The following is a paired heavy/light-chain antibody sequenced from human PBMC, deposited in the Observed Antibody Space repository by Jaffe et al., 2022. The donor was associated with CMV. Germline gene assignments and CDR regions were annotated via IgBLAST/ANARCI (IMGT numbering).Heavy chain of an antibody. V-gene: IGHV1-3*01. J-gene: IGHJ4*02. CDR3: ARPNYGDYFGDF. CDR2: IDAGNGNT. CDR1: GYTFTNYG. Sequence: QVQLVQSGAEVKKPGASVKVSCKASGYTFTNYGIHWVRQAPGQRLEWMGWIDAGNGNTKYSQKFQGRVTLSRDTSTSTAYMELRSLRSEDAGVFFCARPNYGDYFGDFWGQGTLVTVSS. D-gene: IGHD4-17*01.
Light chain of an antibody. CDR2: EDN. CDR3: QSYDNNTPDWV. Sequence: NFLLTQPHSVSESPGKTVSISCTRSSGNIASSYVQWYQQRPGSAPTTVIYEDNQRPSGVPDRFSGSVDSSSNSASLTISRLKTEDEADYYCQSYDNNTPDWVFGGGTRLTVL. J-gene: IGLJ3*02. V-gene: IGLV6-57*04. CDR1: SGNIASSY.